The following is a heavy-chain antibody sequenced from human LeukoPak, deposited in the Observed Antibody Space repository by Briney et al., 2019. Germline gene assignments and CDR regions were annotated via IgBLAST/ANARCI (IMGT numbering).Heavy chain of an antibody. CDR1: GFTFSSYS. CDR2: ISSSSYI. J-gene: IGHJ4*02. D-gene: IGHD3-3*01. Sequence: GGSLRLSCAASGFTFSSYSMNWVRQAPGKGLEWVSSISSSSYIYYADSVKGRFTISRDNAKNSLYLQMNSLRAEDTAVYYCARGRAIFGVVNVFDYWGQGTLVTVSS. V-gene: IGHV3-21*01. CDR3: ARGRAIFGVVNVFDY.